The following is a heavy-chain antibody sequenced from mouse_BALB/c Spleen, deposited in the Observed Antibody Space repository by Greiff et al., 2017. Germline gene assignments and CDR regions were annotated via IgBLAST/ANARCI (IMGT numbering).Heavy chain of an antibody. D-gene: IGHD1-1*01. Sequence: ESGPGLVKPSQSLSLTCTVTGYSITSDYAWNWIRQFPGNKLEWMGYISYSGSTSYNPSLKSRISITRDTSKNQFFLQLNSVTTEDTATYYCARVIYYYGSSYAWFAYWGQGTLVTVSA. CDR1: GYSITSDYA. V-gene: IGHV3-2*02. CDR3: ARVIYYYGSSYAWFAY. CDR2: ISYSGST. J-gene: IGHJ3*01.